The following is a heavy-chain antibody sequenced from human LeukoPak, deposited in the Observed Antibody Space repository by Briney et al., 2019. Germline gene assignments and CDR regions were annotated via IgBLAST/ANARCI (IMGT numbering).Heavy chain of an antibody. D-gene: IGHD6-6*01. J-gene: IGHJ6*02. V-gene: IGHV4-39*02. CDR3: ARDVLIAARPSGHYYYYGMDV. CDR2: IYYSGST. CDR1: GGSISSSSYY. Sequence: PSETLSLTCTVSGGSISSSSYYWGWIRQPPGKGLEWIGSIYYSGSTYYNPSLKSRVTISVDTSKNQFSLKLSSVPAADTAVYYCARDVLIAARPSGHYYYYGMDVWGQGTTVTVSS.